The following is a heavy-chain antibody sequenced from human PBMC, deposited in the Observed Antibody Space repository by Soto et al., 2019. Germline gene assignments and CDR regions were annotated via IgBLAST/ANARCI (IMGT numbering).Heavy chain of an antibody. Sequence: PSETLSLTCTVSGGSISSYYWSWIRQPPGKGLEWIGYIYYSGSTNYNPSLKSRVTISVDTSKNQFSLKLSSVTAADTAVYYCARAGFGYYGMDVWGQGTTVTVSS. J-gene: IGHJ6*02. CDR3: ARAGFGYYGMDV. CDR1: GGSISSYY. D-gene: IGHD3-10*01. CDR2: IYYSGST. V-gene: IGHV4-59*01.